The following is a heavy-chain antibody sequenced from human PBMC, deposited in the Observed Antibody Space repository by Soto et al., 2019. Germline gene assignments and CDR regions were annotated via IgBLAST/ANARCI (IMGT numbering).Heavy chain of an antibody. D-gene: IGHD6-19*01. J-gene: IGHJ4*02. CDR2: ISWDGGST. V-gene: IGHV3-43*01. CDR1: GFTFDDYT. Sequence: GGSLRLSCAASGFTFDDYTMHWVRQAPGKGLEWVSLISWDGGSTYYADSVKGRFTISRDNSKNSLYLQMNSLRTEDTALYYCAKGGSSGWYGDEPYYFDYWGQGTLVTVSS. CDR3: AKGGSSGWYGDEPYYFDY.